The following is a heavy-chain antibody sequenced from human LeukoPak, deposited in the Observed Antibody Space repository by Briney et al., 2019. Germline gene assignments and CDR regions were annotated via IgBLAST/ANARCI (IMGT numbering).Heavy chain of an antibody. V-gene: IGHV3-30*18. CDR1: GFTFSRYG. CDR3: AKENRQQLTAGDAFDI. Sequence: GGSLRLSCEASGFTFSRYGMHWARQAQGKGLEWVAVISYDGSNKYYADSVKGRFTISRDNSKNTLELQMNSLRAEDTSVYYCAKENRQQLTAGDAFDIWGQGTMVTVSS. J-gene: IGHJ3*02. CDR2: ISYDGSNK. D-gene: IGHD6-13*01.